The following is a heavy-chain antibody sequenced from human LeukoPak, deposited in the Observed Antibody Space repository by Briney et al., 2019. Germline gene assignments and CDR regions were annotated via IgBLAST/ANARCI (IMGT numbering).Heavy chain of an antibody. CDR2: FYTSGTT. CDR1: GDSIINYY. CDR3: ARDSGIYRYDNYFDP. V-gene: IGHV4-4*07. D-gene: IGHD1-26*01. J-gene: IGHJ5*02. Sequence: SETLSLTCTVSGDSIINYYWNWIRQPAGKGLEWIGRFYTSGTTNYNPSLKSRITMSVDTSKNQSSLKLSSVTAADTAVYYCARDSGIYRYDNYFDPWGQGTLVTVSS.